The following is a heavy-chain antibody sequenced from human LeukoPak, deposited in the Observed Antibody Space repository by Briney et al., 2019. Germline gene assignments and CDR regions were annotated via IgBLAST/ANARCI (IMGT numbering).Heavy chain of an antibody. Sequence: PSETLSLTCTVSGDSITNYYWSWIRQPPGKGLEWIGYVFHTGHTSYNPSLKSRVDISIDTSLNQFSLRLSYVTAADTAVYYCTSHRFGSARFEPWGQGALVTVSS. CDR3: TSHRFGSARFEP. CDR2: VFHTGHT. D-gene: IGHD3-16*01. CDR1: GDSITNYY. V-gene: IGHV4-59*08. J-gene: IGHJ5*02.